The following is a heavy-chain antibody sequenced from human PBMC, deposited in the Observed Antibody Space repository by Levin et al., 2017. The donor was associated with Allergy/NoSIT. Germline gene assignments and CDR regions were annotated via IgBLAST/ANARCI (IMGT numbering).Heavy chain of an antibody. CDR2: IITYYGNT. CDR3: ATDQGYNYGNHYGMDV. CDR1: GYTFTNYG. V-gene: IGHV1-18*01. Sequence: ASVKVSCKASGYTFTNYGISWVRQAPGKGLEWMGWIITYYGNTNYAQKFQGRVTMTTDTSTSTAYMELRSLRSDDTAVYYCATDQGYNYGNHYGMDVWGQGTTVTVSS. J-gene: IGHJ6*02. D-gene: IGHD5-18*01.